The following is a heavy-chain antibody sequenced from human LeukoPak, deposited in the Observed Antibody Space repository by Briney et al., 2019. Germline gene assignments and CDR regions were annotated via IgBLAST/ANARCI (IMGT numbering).Heavy chain of an antibody. CDR1: GGSFSGYY. D-gene: IGHD3-22*01. Sequence: SETLSLTCAVYGGSFSGYYWNWIRQPPGKGLEWIGEINHSGSTNYNPSLRSRVTISVDTSKSQFSLKLSSVTAADTAVYYCARAQYVDISGFYPGYWGQGTLVT. V-gene: IGHV4-34*01. CDR2: INHSGST. J-gene: IGHJ4*02. CDR3: ARAQYVDISGFYPGY.